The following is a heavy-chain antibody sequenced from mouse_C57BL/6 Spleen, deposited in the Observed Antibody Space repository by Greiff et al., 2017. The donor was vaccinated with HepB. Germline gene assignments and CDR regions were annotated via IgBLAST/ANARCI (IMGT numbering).Heavy chain of an antibody. CDR3: ARDSSGPFDY. CDR1: GYTFTSYW. Sequence: QVQLKESGAELAKPGASVKLSCKASGYTFTSYWMHWVKQRPGQGLEWIGYINPSSGYTKYNHKFKDKATLTADKSSSTAYMQLRIRTYEDSAVYYCARDSSGPFDYWGQGTTLTVSS. V-gene: IGHV1-7*01. CDR2: INPSSGYT. D-gene: IGHD3-2*01. J-gene: IGHJ2*01.